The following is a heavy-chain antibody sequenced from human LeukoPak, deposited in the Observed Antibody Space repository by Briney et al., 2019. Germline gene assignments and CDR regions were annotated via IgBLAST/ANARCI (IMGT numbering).Heavy chain of an antibody. D-gene: IGHD2-15*01. CDR2: IPGSGGST. V-gene: IGHV3-23*01. Sequence: GGSLRLSCATSQFKFNNYGMTWVRQAPGKGLEWVSSIPGSGGSTQYADSVQGRFTISRDNSKNTLYLQMNSLRAEDTAVYYCARDGGSSPADYWGQGTLVTVSS. CDR1: QFKFNNYG. CDR3: ARDGGSSPADY. J-gene: IGHJ4*02.